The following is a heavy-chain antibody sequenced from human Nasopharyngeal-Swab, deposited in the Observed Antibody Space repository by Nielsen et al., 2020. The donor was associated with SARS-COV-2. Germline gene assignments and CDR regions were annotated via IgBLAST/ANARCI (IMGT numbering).Heavy chain of an antibody. CDR3: AGGTGWVFNC. J-gene: IGHJ4*02. CDR1: GFTFSSYG. V-gene: IGHV3-7*01. CDR2: IKQDGSDK. D-gene: IGHD2-8*02. Sequence: GESLKISCAASGFTFSSYGMHWVRQAPGKGLEWVANIKQDGSDKRYVDSVKGRFTTSRDNAKNSLYLQMNSMRAEDTAVYYCAGGTGWVFNCWGQGTLVTVSS.